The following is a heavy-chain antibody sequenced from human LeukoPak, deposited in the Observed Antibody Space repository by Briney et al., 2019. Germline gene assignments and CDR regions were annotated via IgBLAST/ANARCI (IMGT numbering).Heavy chain of an antibody. V-gene: IGHV3-20*04. J-gene: IGHJ4*02. Sequence: GGSLRLSCAASGFTFDDYGMSWVRQAPGKGLEWVSGINWNGGSTGYADSVKGRFTISRDNAKNSLYLQMNSLRAEDTAVYYCAKDIVVTLTTVTTVFDYWGQGTLVTVSS. D-gene: IGHD4-17*01. CDR1: GFTFDDYG. CDR3: AKDIVVTLTTVTTVFDY. CDR2: INWNGGST.